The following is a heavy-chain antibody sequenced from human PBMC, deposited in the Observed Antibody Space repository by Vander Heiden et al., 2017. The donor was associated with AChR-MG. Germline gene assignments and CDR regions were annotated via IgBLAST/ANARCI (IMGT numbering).Heavy chain of an antibody. CDR3: ATPSEAFDI. CDR1: GFTFSSYT. Sequence: EVQLLESGGGVVQLGGSLSLSCAAAGFTFSSYTMSGVRKAPGKGLAWVSAISRSGGSTYYADSVKRRFTISRDNSKNTLNLQLNSLRAEDRGGYYCATPSEAFDIWGQGTMVNVA. CDR2: ISRSGGST. J-gene: IGHJ3*02. V-gene: IGHV3-23*01.